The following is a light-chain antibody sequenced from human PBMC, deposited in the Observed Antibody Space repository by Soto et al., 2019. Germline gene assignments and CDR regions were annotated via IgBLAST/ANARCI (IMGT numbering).Light chain of an antibody. Sequence: EIVLTQSPDTLSLSPGEGASLSCRASQSVHTFLAWYQQKPGQAPRLLISGASTRATGVPARFSGSGSGTDFTLTISSLEPEDFAVYYCHQRSNWPPDTFGQGTRLESK. J-gene: IGKJ5*01. CDR1: QSVHTF. CDR3: HQRSNWPPDT. CDR2: GAS. V-gene: IGKV3-11*01.